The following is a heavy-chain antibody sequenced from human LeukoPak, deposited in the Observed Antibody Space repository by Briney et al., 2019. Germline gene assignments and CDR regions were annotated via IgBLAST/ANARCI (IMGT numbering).Heavy chain of an antibody. CDR1: GYTFSGYY. Sequence: GASVKVSCKASGYTFSGYYMHWVRQAPGQGLEWMGRINPKNGYTNYAQNFQGRVTMTRDTSISTAYMDLSRLRSDDTAVYYCARGYDWESDYWGQGTLVTVSS. CDR3: ARGYDWESDY. CDR2: INPKNGYT. D-gene: IGHD1-20*01. V-gene: IGHV1-2*06. J-gene: IGHJ4*02.